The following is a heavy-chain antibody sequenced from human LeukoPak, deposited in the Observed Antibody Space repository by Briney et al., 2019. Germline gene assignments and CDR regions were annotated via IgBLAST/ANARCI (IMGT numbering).Heavy chain of an antibody. D-gene: IGHD6-19*01. CDR3: ARGTLYSSGWSGVDY. Sequence: GSLGLSCAASGFTFSSYAMSWIRQPAGKGLEWIGRIYTSGSTNYNPSLKSRVTMSVDTSKNQFSLKLSSVTAADTAVYYCARGTLYSSGWSGVDYWGQGTLVTVSS. V-gene: IGHV4-4*07. CDR1: GFTFSSYA. J-gene: IGHJ4*02. CDR2: IYTSGST.